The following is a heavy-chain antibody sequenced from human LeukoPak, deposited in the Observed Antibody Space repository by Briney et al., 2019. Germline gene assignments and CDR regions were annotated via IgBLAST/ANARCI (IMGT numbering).Heavy chain of an antibody. J-gene: IGHJ3*02. CDR1: GFTFDDYA. D-gene: IGHD6-19*01. CDR2: ISWNSGSI. V-gene: IGHV3-9*03. Sequence: GGSLRLSCAASGFTFDDYAMHWVRQAPGKGLEWVSGISWNSGSIGYADSVKGRFTISRDNAKNSLYLQMNSLRAEDMALYYCASASVEGQQWLLAFAIWGQGTMVTVSS. CDR3: ASASVEGQQWLLAFAI.